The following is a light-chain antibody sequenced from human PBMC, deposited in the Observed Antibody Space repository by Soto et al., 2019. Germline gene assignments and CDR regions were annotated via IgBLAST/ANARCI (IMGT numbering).Light chain of an antibody. CDR2: DVS. CDR1: SSDVGTYDF. CDR3: CLYAVTVYV. J-gene: IGLJ1*01. Sequence: QSALTQPRSVSGSPGQSVTISCAGTSSDVGTYDFVSWYQQHPGKAPRLMTFDVSERPSGVPDRFSGSKSGNTASLTISGLQAEDEADYYCCLYAVTVYVFGTGTKVTVL. V-gene: IGLV2-11*01.